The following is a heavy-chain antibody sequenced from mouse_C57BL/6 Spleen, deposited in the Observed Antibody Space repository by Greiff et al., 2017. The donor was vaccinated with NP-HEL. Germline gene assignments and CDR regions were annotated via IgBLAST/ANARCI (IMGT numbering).Heavy chain of an antibody. Sequence: QVQLQQPGAELVRPGSSVKLSCKASGYTFTSYWMHWVKQRPIQGLEWIGNIDPSDSETHYNQKFKDKATLTVDKSSSTAYMQLSSLTSEDSAVYYCARTYYDYGGYYFDYWGQGTTLTVSS. CDR2: IDPSDSET. CDR3: ARTYYDYGGYYFDY. CDR1: GYTFTSYW. V-gene: IGHV1-52*01. D-gene: IGHD2-4*01. J-gene: IGHJ2*01.